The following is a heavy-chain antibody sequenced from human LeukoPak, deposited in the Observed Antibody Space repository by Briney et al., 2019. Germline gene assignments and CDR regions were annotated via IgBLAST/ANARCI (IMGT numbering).Heavy chain of an antibody. J-gene: IGHJ4*02. CDR1: GFTFSSYG. D-gene: IGHD5-18*01. V-gene: IGHV3-30*02. CDR3: AKWKTLTAMAYYFDY. CDR2: IRNDGSNK. Sequence: PGGSLRLSCAASGFTFSSYGMHWVRQAPGKGLEWVAFIRNDGSNKYYADSVKGRFTISRDNSKNTLYLQMNNLRAEDTAVYYCAKWKTLTAMAYYFDYWGQGTLVTVSS.